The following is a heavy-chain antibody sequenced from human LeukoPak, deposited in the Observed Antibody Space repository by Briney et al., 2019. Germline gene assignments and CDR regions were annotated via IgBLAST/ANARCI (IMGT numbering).Heavy chain of an antibody. V-gene: IGHV3-30*04. J-gene: IGHJ4*02. D-gene: IGHD3-22*01. CDR3: ARDTDDSSGYYFDY. CDR1: GFTFISYA. CDR2: ISYDGSNK. Sequence: PGRSLRLSCAASGFTFISYAMHWVRQAPGKGLEWVAVISYDGSNKYYADSVKGRFTISRDNSKSTLYLQMTSLRAEDTAVYYCARDTDDSSGYYFDYWGQVTLVTVSS.